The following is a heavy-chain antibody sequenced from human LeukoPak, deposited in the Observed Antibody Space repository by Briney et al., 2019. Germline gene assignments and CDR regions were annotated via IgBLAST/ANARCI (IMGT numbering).Heavy chain of an antibody. Sequence: RSLRLSCAASGFTFSSYGMHWVRQAPGKGLEWVAVISYDGSNKYYADSVKGRFTISRDNSKNTLYLQMNSLRAEDTAVYYCAKGAGGRYFDWLLRPSYYFDYWGQGTLVTVSS. CDR2: ISYDGSNK. V-gene: IGHV3-30*18. CDR3: AKGAGGRYFDWLLRPSYYFDY. J-gene: IGHJ4*02. CDR1: GFTFSSYG. D-gene: IGHD3-9*01.